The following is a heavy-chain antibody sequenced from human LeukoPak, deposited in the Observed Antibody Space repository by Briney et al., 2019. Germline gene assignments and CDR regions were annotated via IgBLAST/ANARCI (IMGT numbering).Heavy chain of an antibody. V-gene: IGHV3-48*02. Sequence: PWGSLRLSCAASGVTFSRYIMNWVRQAPGKGLEWISYISSSSRTIHYADSVKGRFTISRDNAENSLDLQMNSLRDEDTAVYYCASHYFGSRGSYAEYFQHWGQGALVIVSS. CDR1: GVTFSRYI. CDR3: ASHYFGSRGSYAEYFQH. CDR2: ISSSSRTI. D-gene: IGHD3-22*01. J-gene: IGHJ1*01.